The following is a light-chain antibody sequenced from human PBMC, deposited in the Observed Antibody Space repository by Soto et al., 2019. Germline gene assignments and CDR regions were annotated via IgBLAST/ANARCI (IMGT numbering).Light chain of an antibody. J-gene: IGLJ2*01. V-gene: IGLV2-11*01. CDR2: DVS. Sequence: QSALTQPRSVSGSPGQSVIISCTGTSSDVGGYNFVSWYQHHPGKVPKLMIYDVSKRPSGVPDRFSGSKSDNTASLTISGLQAEDEADYYCCSYAGSYTVIFGGGTKVTVL. CDR3: CSYAGSYTVI. CDR1: SSDVGGYNF.